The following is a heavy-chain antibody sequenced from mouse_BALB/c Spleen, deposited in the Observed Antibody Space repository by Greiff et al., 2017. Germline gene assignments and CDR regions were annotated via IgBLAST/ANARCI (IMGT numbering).Heavy chain of an antibody. CDR2: ISSGSSTI. J-gene: IGHJ3*01. Sequence: EVKLVESGGGLVQPGGSRKLSCAASGFTFSSFGMHWVRQAPEKGLEWVAYISSGSSTIYYADTVKGRFTISRDNPKNTLFLQMTSLRSEDTAMYYCAREGLWRTNPSWFAYWGQGTLVTVSA. CDR3: AREGLWRTNPSWFAY. CDR1: GFTFSSFG. D-gene: IGHD1-3*01. V-gene: IGHV5-17*02.